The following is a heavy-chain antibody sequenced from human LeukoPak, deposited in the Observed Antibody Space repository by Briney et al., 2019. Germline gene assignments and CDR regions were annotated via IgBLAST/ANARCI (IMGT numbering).Heavy chain of an antibody. J-gene: IGHJ4*02. CDR1: GFTFSSYG. CDR3: ANLNLKGGDFDYFDY. CDR2: ISGSGGST. D-gene: IGHD2-21*02. V-gene: IGHV3-23*01. Sequence: GGSLRLSCAASGFTFSSYGMSWVRQAPGKGLEWVSAISGSGGSTYYADSVKGRFTISRDNSKNTLYLQMNSLRAEDTAVYYCANLNLKGGDFDYFDYWGQGTLVTVSS.